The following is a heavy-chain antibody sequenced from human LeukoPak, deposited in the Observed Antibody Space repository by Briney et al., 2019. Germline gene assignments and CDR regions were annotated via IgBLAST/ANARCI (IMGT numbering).Heavy chain of an antibody. Sequence: GGSLRLSCAASGFTFSSYWMHWVRQAPGKGLVWVSRINSDGSSTSYADSVKGRFTISRDNAKNTLYLQMNSLRAEDMAVYYCARGWACSSTSCYGPPDWFDPWGQGTLVTVSS. J-gene: IGHJ5*02. CDR3: ARGWACSSTSCYGPPDWFDP. D-gene: IGHD2-2*01. CDR2: INSDGSST. CDR1: GFTFSSYW. V-gene: IGHV3-74*01.